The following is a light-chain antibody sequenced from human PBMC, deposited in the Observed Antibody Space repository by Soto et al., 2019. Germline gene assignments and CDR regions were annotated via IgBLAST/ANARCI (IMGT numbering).Light chain of an antibody. CDR3: QQYKGYSRT. V-gene: IGKV1-5*01. CDR2: AAS. Sequence: DIQMTQSPSSLSAAVGDRVTITCRASQGITNYLNWYQQKLGQAPRLLIYAASTLESGVPSRFSGSGSGTEFTLTIRSMQPDDFATYYCQQYKGYSRTFGQGTKVDI. CDR1: QGITNY. J-gene: IGKJ1*01.